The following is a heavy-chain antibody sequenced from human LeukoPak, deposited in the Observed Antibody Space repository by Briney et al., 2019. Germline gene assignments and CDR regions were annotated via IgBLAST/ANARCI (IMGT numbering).Heavy chain of an antibody. CDR2: FDPEDGET. D-gene: IGHD6-6*01. CDR1: GYTLTELS. V-gene: IGHV1-24*01. J-gene: IGHJ4*02. Sequence: ASVKVSCKVSGYTLTELSMHWVRQAPGKGLEWMGGFDPEDGETIYAQKFQGRVTMTEDTSTDTAYMELSSLRSEDTAVYYCATVQRHLIAANSDYWGQGTLVTVSS. CDR3: ATVQRHLIAANSDY.